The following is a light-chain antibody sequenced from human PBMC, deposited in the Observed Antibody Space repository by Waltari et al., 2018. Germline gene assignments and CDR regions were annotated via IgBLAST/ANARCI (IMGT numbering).Light chain of an antibody. CDR3: QHYVSLPVT. CDR2: GAS. CDR1: QSVSRA. V-gene: IGKV3-20*01. Sequence: EIVLTQSPGTLSLSPGERATLSCRASQSVSRALAWYQQKPGQAPRLLIYGASNRATGIPDRFSGSVSGTDFSLIISRLEPEDFAVYYCQHYVSLPVTFGQGTKVEIK. J-gene: IGKJ1*01.